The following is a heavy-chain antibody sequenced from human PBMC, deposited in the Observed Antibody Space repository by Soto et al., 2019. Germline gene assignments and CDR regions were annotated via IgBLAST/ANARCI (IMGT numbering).Heavy chain of an antibody. CDR3: AADPGYSSGGDY. J-gene: IGHJ4*02. CDR1: GFTFTSSA. D-gene: IGHD6-19*01. Sequence: QMQLVQSGPEVKKPGTSVKVSCKASGFTFTSSAVQWVRQARGQRLEWIGWIVVGSGNTNYAQKFQERVTITRDMSTSTAYMELSSLRSEDTAVYYCAADPGYSSGGDYWGQGTLVTVSS. V-gene: IGHV1-58*01. CDR2: IVVGSGNT.